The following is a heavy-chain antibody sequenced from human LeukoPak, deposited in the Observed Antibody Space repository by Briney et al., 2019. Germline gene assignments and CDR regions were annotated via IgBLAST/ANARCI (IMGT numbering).Heavy chain of an antibody. D-gene: IGHD2-2*01. V-gene: IGHV3-23*01. CDR3: AKGHIVVVPAAAFDY. J-gene: IGHJ4*02. Sequence: GGSLRLSCAASGFTFSSYAMSWVRQAPGNGLEWVSAISGSGGSTYYADSVKGRFTISRDNSKNTLYLQMNSLRAEDTAVYYCAKGHIVVVPAAAFDYWGQGTLVTVSS. CDR1: GFTFSSYA. CDR2: ISGSGGST.